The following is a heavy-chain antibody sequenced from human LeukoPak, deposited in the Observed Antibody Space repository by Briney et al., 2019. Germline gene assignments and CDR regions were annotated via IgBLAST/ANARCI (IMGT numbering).Heavy chain of an antibody. CDR1: GFTFSSFV. CDR3: AKAGIVCTSYYPFDY. V-gene: IGHV3-23*01. CDR2: ITGSGGST. D-gene: IGHD3/OR15-3a*01. J-gene: IGHJ4*02. Sequence: PGGSLRLSCAASGFTFSSFVMIWVRQAPGKGLEWVSSITGSGGSTYYADSVKGRFIISRDNSKNTLFLHMNSLRADDTAIYYCAKAGIVCTSYYPFDYWGQGPRVTVSS.